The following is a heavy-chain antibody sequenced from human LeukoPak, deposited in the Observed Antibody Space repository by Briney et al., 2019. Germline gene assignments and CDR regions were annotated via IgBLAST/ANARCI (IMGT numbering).Heavy chain of an antibody. CDR1: GGSISSGGYY. D-gene: IGHD3-10*01. CDR3: ARGLGVPPDY. CDR2: IYYSGST. Sequence: SETLSLTCTVSGGSISSGGYYWSWIRQHPGKGLEWIGYIYYSGSTYYNPSLKSRVAISVGTSKNQFSLKLSSVTAADTAVYYCARGLGVPPDYWGQGTLVTVSS. V-gene: IGHV4-31*03. J-gene: IGHJ4*02.